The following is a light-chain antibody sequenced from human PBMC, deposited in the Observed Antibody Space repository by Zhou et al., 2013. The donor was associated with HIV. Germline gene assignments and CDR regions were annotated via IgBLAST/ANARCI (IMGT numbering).Light chain of an antibody. J-gene: IGKJ4*01. CDR3: QQRSNWPLTLT. V-gene: IGKV3-11*01. Sequence: EIVLTQSPGTLSLSPGERATLSCRASQSVSSTYLAWYQQKPGQAPRLLIYDASNRTLGIPARFSGSGSGTDFTLTISSLEPEDFAVYYCQQRSNWPLTLTFGGGTKVEIK. CDR1: QSVSSTY. CDR2: DAS.